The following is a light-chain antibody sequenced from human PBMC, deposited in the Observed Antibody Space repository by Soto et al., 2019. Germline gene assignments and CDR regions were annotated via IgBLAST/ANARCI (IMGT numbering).Light chain of an antibody. J-gene: IGKJ1*01. Sequence: DIQMTQSPSTLSDSLGDRITITCRASEDIDTSLAWFQQRPGKAPKVLIAGASGLMNGVPSTFSGSGSGTEFALTISSVQPDDFATYFCQHYDTFSWTFGQGTKVEMK. V-gene: IGKV1-5*01. CDR3: QHYDTFSWT. CDR1: EDIDTS. CDR2: GAS.